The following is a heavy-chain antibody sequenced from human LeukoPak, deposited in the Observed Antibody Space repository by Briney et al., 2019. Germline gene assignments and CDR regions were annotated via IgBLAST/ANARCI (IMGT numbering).Heavy chain of an antibody. D-gene: IGHD5-18*01. Sequence: PETLSLTCTVSDGFISSSSHYWGWIRQPPGKGLEWIGIIYTSGSTNYNSSLKSRVTISVDTSKNQFSLKLSSVTAADTAVYYCARKGVRYSYDYWGQGTLVTVSS. CDR1: DGFISSSSHY. CDR2: IYTSGST. CDR3: ARKGVRYSYDY. V-gene: IGHV4-39*07. J-gene: IGHJ4*02.